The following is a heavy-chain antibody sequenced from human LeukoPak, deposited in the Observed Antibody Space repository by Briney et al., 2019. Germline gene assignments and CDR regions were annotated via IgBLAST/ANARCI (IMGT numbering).Heavy chain of an antibody. CDR3: ALFGGNSGLGGAFDI. Sequence: SETLSLTCTVSGGSISSGGYYWSWTRQPPGKGLEWIGYIYHSGSTYYNPSLKSRVTISVDRSKNQFSLKLSSVTAADTAVYYCALFGGNSGLGGAFDIWGQGTMVTVSS. CDR2: IYHSGST. J-gene: IGHJ3*02. D-gene: IGHD4-23*01. CDR1: GGSISSGGYY. V-gene: IGHV4-30-2*01.